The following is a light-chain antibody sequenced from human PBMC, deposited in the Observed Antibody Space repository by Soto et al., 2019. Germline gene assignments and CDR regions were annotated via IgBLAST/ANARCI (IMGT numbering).Light chain of an antibody. CDR3: QSYDSSLRSYV. Sequence: RPPPRCGSPGPRGRNSRTGSSSNIGAAYDVHWYKHLPGTAPKLLIYGNNNRPSGVPDRFSGSKSGTSASLAITGLQAGDEADYYCQSYDSSLRSYVFGTGTKVTVL. CDR1: SSNIGAAYD. V-gene: IGLV1-40*01. CDR2: GNN. J-gene: IGLJ1*01.